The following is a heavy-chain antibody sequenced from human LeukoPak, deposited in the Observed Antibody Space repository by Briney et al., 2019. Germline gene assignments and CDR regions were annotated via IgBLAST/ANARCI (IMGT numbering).Heavy chain of an antibody. Sequence: SVKVSCKASGGTFSSYAISWVRQAPGQGLEWMGGIIPIFGTANYAQKFQGRVTVTADESTSTAYMELSSLRSEDTAVYYCARTSGGPHYYFDYWGQGTLVTVSS. CDR2: IIPIFGTA. V-gene: IGHV1-69*01. CDR1: GGTFSSYA. CDR3: ARTSGGPHYYFDY. J-gene: IGHJ4*02. D-gene: IGHD3-16*01.